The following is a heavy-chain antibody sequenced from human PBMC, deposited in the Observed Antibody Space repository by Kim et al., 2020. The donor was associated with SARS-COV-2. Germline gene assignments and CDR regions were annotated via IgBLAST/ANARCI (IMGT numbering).Heavy chain of an antibody. CDR2: ISYDGSNK. J-gene: IGHJ6*02. Sequence: GGSLRLSCAASGFTFSSYVMHWVRQAPGKGLEWVAVISYDGSNKYYADSVKGRFTISRDNSKNTLYLQMNSLRAEDTAVYYCAISIASSPYSGMYVWGQ. CDR3: AISIASSPYSGMYV. V-gene: IGHV3-30*04. CDR1: GFTFSSYV. D-gene: IGHD6-6*01.